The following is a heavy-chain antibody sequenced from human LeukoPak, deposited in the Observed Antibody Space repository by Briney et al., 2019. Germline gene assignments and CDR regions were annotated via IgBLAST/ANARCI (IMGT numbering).Heavy chain of an antibody. V-gene: IGHV4-34*01. CDR1: GGSFSGYY. J-gene: IGHJ6*03. CDR3: ASIYYYYYYMDV. Sequence: SETLSLTCAVYGGSFSGYYWSWIRQPPGKGLEWIGEINHSGSTNYNPSLKSRVTISVDTSKNQFSLKLSSVTAADTAVYYCASIYYYYYYMDVWGKGTTVTISS. CDR2: INHSGST.